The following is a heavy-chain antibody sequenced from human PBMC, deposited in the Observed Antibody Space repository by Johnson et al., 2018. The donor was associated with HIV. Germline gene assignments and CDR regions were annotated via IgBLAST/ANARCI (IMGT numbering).Heavy chain of an antibody. J-gene: IGHJ3*02. D-gene: IGHD1-26*01. CDR3: ATGLGWELLTHNAFDI. CDR1: GFTFDDYA. V-gene: IGHV3-9*01. CDR2: ISWNSGSI. Sequence: VQLVESGGGLVQPGRSLRLSCAASGFTFDDYAMHWVRQAPGKGLEWVSGISWNSGSIGYADSVKGRFTISRDNAKNSLYLQMNSLRAEDTALYYCATGLGWELLTHNAFDIWGQGTMVTVSS.